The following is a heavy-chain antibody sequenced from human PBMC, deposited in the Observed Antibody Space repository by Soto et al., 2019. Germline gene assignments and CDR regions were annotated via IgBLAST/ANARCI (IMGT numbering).Heavy chain of an antibody. Sequence: TLSLTCTVSGGSINSYYWSWIRQPPGKGLEWIGFFYYSGSPNYNPSLKSRVTISVDTFKSQFSLRLSSVTAAETAVYYCARGLSAYDPTPDYWGQGTLVTVSS. CDR1: GGSINSYY. CDR2: FYYSGSP. D-gene: IGHD5-12*01. V-gene: IGHV4-59*01. J-gene: IGHJ4*02. CDR3: ARGLSAYDPTPDY.